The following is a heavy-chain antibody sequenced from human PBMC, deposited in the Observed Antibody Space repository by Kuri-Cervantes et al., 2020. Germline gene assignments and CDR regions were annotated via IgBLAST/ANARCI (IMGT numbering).Heavy chain of an antibody. V-gene: IGHV3-33*03. D-gene: IGHD6-19*01. J-gene: IGHJ4*02. Sequence: LSLTCAASGFIISNYGIHWVRQAPGKGLEWVAVIYYDGSDKYYADSVKGRFTISRDKDTLYLQMNSLRAEDTAVYYCAKTARDGSSGWYNYWGQGTLVTVSS. CDR2: IYYDGSDK. CDR1: GFIISNYG. CDR3: AKTARDGSSGWYNY.